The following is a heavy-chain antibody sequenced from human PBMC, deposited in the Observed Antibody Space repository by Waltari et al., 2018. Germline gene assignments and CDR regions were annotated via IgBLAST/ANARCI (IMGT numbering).Heavy chain of an antibody. V-gene: IGHV1-2*02. J-gene: IGHJ4*02. CDR3: ARPWPGRAAAAPYYFDS. CDR2: LNPDSGDT. D-gene: IGHD6-13*01. Sequence: QVQLVQSGTEVKKPGASVTVSCKASGYAFTGYYLHWVRQAPGQGLEWMGWLNPDSGDTNCTQKFQGRVTMTRDTSINTAYMQLSGLRSDDTAVYYCARPWPGRAAAAPYYFDSWGQGTMAIVSS. CDR1: GYAFTGYY.